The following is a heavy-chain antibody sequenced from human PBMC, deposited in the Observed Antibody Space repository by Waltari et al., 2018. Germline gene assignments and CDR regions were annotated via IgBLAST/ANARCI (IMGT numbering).Heavy chain of an antibody. Sequence: EVQLVESGGGLVQPGGSLKLSCAASGFTFSGSAMHWVRQASGKGLEWVGRIRSNANSYATAYAAAVKGRCAIARDDSKMTAYLQMNSLKTEDTAVYYGTMPRGFDSSGYLGYWGQGTLVTVSS. CDR1: GFTFSGSA. D-gene: IGHD3-22*01. CDR2: IRSNANSYAT. CDR3: TMPRGFDSSGYLGY. V-gene: IGHV3-73*02. J-gene: IGHJ4*02.